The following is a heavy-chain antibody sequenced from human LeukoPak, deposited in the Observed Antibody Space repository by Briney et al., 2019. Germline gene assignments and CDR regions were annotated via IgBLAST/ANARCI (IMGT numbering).Heavy chain of an antibody. Sequence: PGGSLRHSCAASRFAFSDYSMSWVRQAPGKGLEWVSSISSSSSNIYYADSVKGRFTISRDNAKNSLYLQMNSLRAEDTAVYYCARLISGALTMIASGGAFDIWGQGTMVTVSS. CDR2: ISSSSSNI. CDR3: ARLISGALTMIASGGAFDI. J-gene: IGHJ3*02. D-gene: IGHD3-22*01. V-gene: IGHV3-21*01. CDR1: RFAFSDYS.